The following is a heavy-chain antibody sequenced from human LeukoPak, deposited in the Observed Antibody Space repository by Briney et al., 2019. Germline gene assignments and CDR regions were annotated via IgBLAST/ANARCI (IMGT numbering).Heavy chain of an antibody. CDR1: GFTFSRHW. D-gene: IGHD5-24*01. Sequence: GGSLRLSCAASGFTFSRHWMDCVRQAPGKGLEWVADIKTDGSEKYHVDSVKGRFTISRDNAKNELYLQMSNLRVEDTGIYYCAKDRGWLQFDYWGQGILVTVSS. J-gene: IGHJ4*02. CDR3: AKDRGWLQFDY. V-gene: IGHV3-7*04. CDR2: IKTDGSEK.